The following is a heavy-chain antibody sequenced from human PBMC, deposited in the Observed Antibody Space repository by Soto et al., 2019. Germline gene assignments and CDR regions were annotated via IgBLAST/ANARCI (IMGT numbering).Heavy chain of an antibody. CDR1: GGSFSGYS. CDR2: INHSGST. CDR3: ARSVRLYYDFWSGYYGRGDYYYGMDV. D-gene: IGHD3-3*01. J-gene: IGHJ6*02. Sequence: SETLSLTCAVYGGSFSGYSWSWIRQPPGKGLEWIGEINHSGSTNYNPSLKSRVTISVETSKNQFSLKLSSVTAADTAVYYCARSVRLYYDFWSGYYGRGDYYYGMDVWGQGTTVPVS. V-gene: IGHV4-34*01.